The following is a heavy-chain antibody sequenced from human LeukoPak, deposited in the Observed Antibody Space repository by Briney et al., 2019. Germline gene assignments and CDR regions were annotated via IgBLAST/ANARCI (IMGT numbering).Heavy chain of an antibody. Sequence: ASVKVSCKASGYTFTGYYMHWVRQAPGQGLEWMGWINPNSGGTNYAQKFQGRVTMTRDTSISTAYMELSRLRSDGTAVYYCARSSSSWYGEFDYWGQGTLVTVSS. CDR2: INPNSGGT. CDR3: ARSSSSWYGEFDY. V-gene: IGHV1-2*02. CDR1: GYTFTGYY. J-gene: IGHJ4*02. D-gene: IGHD6-13*01.